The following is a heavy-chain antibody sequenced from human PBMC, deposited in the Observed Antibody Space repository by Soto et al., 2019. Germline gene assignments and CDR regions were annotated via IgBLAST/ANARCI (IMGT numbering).Heavy chain of an antibody. CDR2: ISAYNGNT. CDR3: ARVDTAMVTASY. Sequence: ASVKVSCKASGYTFTSYGISWLRQAPGQGLEWMGWISAYNGNTNYAQKLQGRVTMTTDTSTSTAYMELRSLRSDDTAVYFCARVDTAMVTASYWGQGTLVTVSS. CDR1: GYTFTSYG. V-gene: IGHV1-18*01. J-gene: IGHJ4*02. D-gene: IGHD5-18*01.